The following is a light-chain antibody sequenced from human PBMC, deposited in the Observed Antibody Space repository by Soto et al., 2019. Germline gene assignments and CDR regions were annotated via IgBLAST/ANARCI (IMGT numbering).Light chain of an antibody. CDR2: YDS. V-gene: IGLV3-21*04. Sequence: YELTQPPSVSVAPGKTARITCGGNNIGSKSVHWYQQKPGQAPVLVIYYDSDRPSGIPERFSGSNSGNTATLTISRVEAGDEADYYCQVWDSSSDHPRVFGTGTKLTVL. CDR3: QVWDSSSDHPRV. J-gene: IGLJ1*01. CDR1: NIGSKS.